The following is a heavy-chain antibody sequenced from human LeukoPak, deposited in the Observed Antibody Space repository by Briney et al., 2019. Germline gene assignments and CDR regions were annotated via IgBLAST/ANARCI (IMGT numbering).Heavy chain of an antibody. Sequence: ASVKVSCKASGYTFTGYYMHWVRQAPGQGLEWMGWINPNSGGTNYAQKFQGRVTTTRDTSISTAYMELSRLRSDDTAVYYCASLRYYDSSGFGYWGQGTLVTVSS. D-gene: IGHD3-22*01. CDR1: GYTFTGYY. CDR3: ASLRYYDSSGFGY. V-gene: IGHV1-2*02. J-gene: IGHJ4*02. CDR2: INPNSGGT.